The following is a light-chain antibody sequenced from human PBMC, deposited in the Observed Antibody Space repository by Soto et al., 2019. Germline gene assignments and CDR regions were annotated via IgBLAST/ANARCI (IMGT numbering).Light chain of an antibody. J-gene: IGKJ2*01. CDR2: AAS. CDR3: QKYDSAPYT. Sequence: DIQMTHSPSSLSASVGDRVTISCRASQGMSNNLVWYQQKPGKVPNLLIYAASILDSGVASRLSGSGSGTDFTLTISSLQPEDVATYYCQKYDSAPYTFGQGTKLEIK. V-gene: IGKV1-27*01. CDR1: QGMSNN.